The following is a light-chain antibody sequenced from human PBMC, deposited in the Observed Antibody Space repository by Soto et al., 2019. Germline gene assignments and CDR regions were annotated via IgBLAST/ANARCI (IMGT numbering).Light chain of an antibody. CDR3: QKYYSVPFT. Sequence: DIQMTQSPLSLSASAGDKVTITCRASQAIRNNLAWYQQKPGKVPTLLIYAESTLQSGVPSRFSGSGSGTDFTLTISSLQPEDVATYYCQKYYSVPFTLGPGTKVEIK. CDR2: AES. J-gene: IGKJ3*01. V-gene: IGKV1-27*01. CDR1: QAIRNN.